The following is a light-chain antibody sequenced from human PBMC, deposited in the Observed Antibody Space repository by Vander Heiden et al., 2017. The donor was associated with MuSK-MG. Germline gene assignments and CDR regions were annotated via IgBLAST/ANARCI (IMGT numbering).Light chain of an antibody. CDR2: DAS. CDR1: QNIDFF. V-gene: IGKV1-33*01. CDR3: QQDEMFNT. J-gene: IGKJ2*01. Sequence: DIEMTQSPSSLSASVGDRVTITCQASQNIDFFLNWYQQKPGKAPNLLIYDASKWEKGVPSRFSGRGSGRDFTLTSKSVQHEDVATYYCQQDEMFNTFGQGTKLDI.